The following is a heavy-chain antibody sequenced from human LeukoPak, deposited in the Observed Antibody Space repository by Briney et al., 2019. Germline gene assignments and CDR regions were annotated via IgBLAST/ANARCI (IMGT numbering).Heavy chain of an antibody. J-gene: IGHJ4*02. CDR1: GYTFNNYD. CDR3: AKNGYSGYESDY. Sequence: GASVKVSCKASGYTFNNYDINWLRQAPGQGLEWMGVIYPGDSDTRYSPSFQGQVTISADKSISTAYLQWSSLKASDTAMYYCAKNGYSGYESDYWGQGTLVTVSS. V-gene: IGHV5-51*01. CDR2: IYPGDSDT. D-gene: IGHD5-12*01.